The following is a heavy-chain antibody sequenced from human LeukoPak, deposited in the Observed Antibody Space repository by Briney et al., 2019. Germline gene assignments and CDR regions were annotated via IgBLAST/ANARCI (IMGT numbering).Heavy chain of an antibody. CDR1: GFTFSSYG. Sequence: PGGSLRLSCAASGFTFSSYGMHWVRQAPGKGLEWVAFIRYDGSNKYYADSVKGRFTISRDNSKNTLYLQMNSLRAEDTAVYYCAREPGKFVAVAGRGNYFDYWGQGTLVTVSS. CDR3: AREPGKFVAVAGRGNYFDY. D-gene: IGHD6-19*01. J-gene: IGHJ4*02. V-gene: IGHV3-30*02. CDR2: IRYDGSNK.